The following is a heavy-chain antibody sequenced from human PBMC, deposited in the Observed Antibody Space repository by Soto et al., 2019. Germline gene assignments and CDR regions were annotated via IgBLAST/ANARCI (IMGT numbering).Heavy chain of an antibody. CDR3: AKDVVVGATPGLGDYYYYYGMDV. Sequence: QVQLVESGGGVVQPGRSLRLSCAASGFTFSSYGMHWVRQAPGKGLEWVAVISYDGSNKYYADSVKGRFTISRDNSKNTLYLQMNNLRAEDTAVYYCAKDVVVGATPGLGDYYYYYGMDVWGQGTTVTVSS. V-gene: IGHV3-30*18. CDR2: ISYDGSNK. D-gene: IGHD1-26*01. CDR1: GFTFSSYG. J-gene: IGHJ6*02.